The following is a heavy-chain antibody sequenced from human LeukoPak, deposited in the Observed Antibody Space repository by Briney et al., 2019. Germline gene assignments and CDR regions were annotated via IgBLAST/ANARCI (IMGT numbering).Heavy chain of an antibody. D-gene: IGHD2-15*01. CDR2: MFYTGSS. Sequence: KPSETLSLTCTVSGGSISSYYWSWIRQPPGKGLEWIGCMFYTGSSNSNPSLKNRVTISVDTSKNQFSLKLSSVTAADTAVYYCATETECSGGTCYSYGWFDPWGQGTQVIVSS. V-gene: IGHV4-59*01. CDR3: ATETECSGGTCYSYGWFDP. CDR1: GGSISSYY. J-gene: IGHJ5*02.